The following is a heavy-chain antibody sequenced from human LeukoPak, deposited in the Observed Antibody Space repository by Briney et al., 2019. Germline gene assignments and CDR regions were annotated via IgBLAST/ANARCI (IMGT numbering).Heavy chain of an antibody. D-gene: IGHD4-17*01. Sequence: GASVTVSCTASGYTFTGYYMHWVRQAPGQGLEWMGWINPNSGGTNYAQTFQGRVTMTRDTSISTAYMELSRLRSDDTAVYYCARVYYDYGGNLGLDYWGQGTLVTVSS. CDR2: INPNSGGT. V-gene: IGHV1-2*02. CDR1: GYTFTGYY. J-gene: IGHJ4*02. CDR3: ARVYYDYGGNLGLDY.